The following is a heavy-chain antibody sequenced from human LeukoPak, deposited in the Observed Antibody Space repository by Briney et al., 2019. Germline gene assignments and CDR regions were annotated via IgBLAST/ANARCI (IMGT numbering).Heavy chain of an antibody. Sequence: SETLSLTCTVSGGSISSSSYYWGWIRQPPGKGLEWIGSIYYSGSTYYNPSLKSRVTISVDTSKNQFSLKLSSVTAADTAVYYCARATYYYDSKGVFDIWGQGTMVTVSS. V-gene: IGHV4-39*07. CDR1: GGSISSSSYY. J-gene: IGHJ3*02. CDR2: IYYSGST. D-gene: IGHD3-22*01. CDR3: ARATYYYDSKGVFDI.